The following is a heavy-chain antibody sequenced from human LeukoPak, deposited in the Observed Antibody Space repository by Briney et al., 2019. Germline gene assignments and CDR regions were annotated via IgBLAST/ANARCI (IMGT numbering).Heavy chain of an antibody. CDR2: ISTSGTTL. CDR1: GFTFSYYE. Sequence: GGSLRLSCAASGFTFSYYEMNWVRQAPGKGLEWVSYISTSGTTLYYADSVKGRFTISRDNAKNSLYLQMNSLRAEDAAVYYCARRATMTYYAMDVWGQGTTATESS. CDR3: ARRATMTYYAMDV. D-gene: IGHD5-12*01. J-gene: IGHJ6*02. V-gene: IGHV3-48*03.